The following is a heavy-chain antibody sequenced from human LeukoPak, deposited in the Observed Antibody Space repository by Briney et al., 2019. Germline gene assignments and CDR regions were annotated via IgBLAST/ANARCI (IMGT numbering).Heavy chain of an antibody. CDR1: GGSISSSSYY. CDR2: IYYSGST. Sequence: SETLSLTCTVSGGSISSSSYYWGWIRQPPGKGLEWIGSIYYSGSTYYNPSLKSRVTISVDTSKNQFSLKLSSVTAADTAVYYCARDRVEYYYDSSGPRSGMNYMDVWGKGTTVTVSS. J-gene: IGHJ6*03. D-gene: IGHD3-22*01. CDR3: ARDRVEYYYDSSGPRSGMNYMDV. V-gene: IGHV4-39*07.